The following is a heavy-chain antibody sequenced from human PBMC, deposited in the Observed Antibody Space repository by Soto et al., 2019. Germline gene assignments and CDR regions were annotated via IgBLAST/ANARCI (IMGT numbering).Heavy chain of an antibody. D-gene: IGHD5-18*01. J-gene: IGHJ3*02. CDR1: GGTFSSYA. V-gene: IGHV1-69*06. CDR2: IIPIFGTA. Sequence: SVKVSCKASGGTFSSYAISWVRQAPGQGLEWMGGIIPIFGTANYAQKFQGRVTITADKSTSTAYMELSSLRSEDTAVYYCANCGYSYGFDAFDIWGQGTMVTVS. CDR3: ANCGYSYGFDAFDI.